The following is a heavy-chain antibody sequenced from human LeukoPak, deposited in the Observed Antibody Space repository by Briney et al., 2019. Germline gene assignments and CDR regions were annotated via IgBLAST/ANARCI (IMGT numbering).Heavy chain of an antibody. Sequence: SETLSLTCSVSGGSISPYYWSWVRQPPGKGLEWIGYVSYSGSADYNPSLKSRVTISVDTSKNQFSLKLSSVTAADTAVYYCARLRYQLLVGYYMDVWGKGTTVTVS. J-gene: IGHJ6*03. CDR2: VSYSGSA. CDR1: GGSISPYY. CDR3: ARLRYQLLVGYYMDV. V-gene: IGHV4-59*08. D-gene: IGHD2-2*01.